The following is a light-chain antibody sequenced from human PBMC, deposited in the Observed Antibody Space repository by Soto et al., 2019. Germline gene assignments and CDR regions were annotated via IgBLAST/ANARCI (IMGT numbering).Light chain of an antibody. CDR1: SSNIGAGYD. CDR2: GDI. Sequence: QSVLTQPPSVSGAPGQRVTISCTGNSSNIGAGYDVLWYRQLPGTAPKLLIYGDINRPSGVSVRFSGSKSGTSASLAITGLQAEDEADYYCQSYDSSLSVYVVFGGGTKVTVL. V-gene: IGLV1-40*01. CDR3: QSYDSSLSVYVV. J-gene: IGLJ2*01.